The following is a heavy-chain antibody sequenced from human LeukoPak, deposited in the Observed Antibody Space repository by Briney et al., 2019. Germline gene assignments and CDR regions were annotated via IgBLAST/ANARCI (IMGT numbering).Heavy chain of an antibody. D-gene: IGHD2-2*01. V-gene: IGHV5-51*01. CDR1: GYSFTSYW. CDR3: ARQKYCSSTSCSEAFDI. CDR2: IYPGDSDT. Sequence: GESLQISCKGSGYSFTSYWIGWVRQMPGKGLEWMGIIYPGDSDTRYSPSFQGQVTISADKSISTAYLQWSSLKASDTAMYYCARQKYCSSTSCSEAFDIWGQGTMITVSS. J-gene: IGHJ3*02.